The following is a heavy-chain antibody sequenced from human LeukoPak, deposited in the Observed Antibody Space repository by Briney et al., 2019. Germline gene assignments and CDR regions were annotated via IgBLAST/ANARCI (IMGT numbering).Heavy chain of an antibody. V-gene: IGHV4-31*03. Sequence: SETLALTCTVSGGSITRGGYYWSWVRQHPVKGLEWIGYILSSGTTSYNPSLRGRVTVSFDTSKNQFFLSLTSVTAADTAVYYCARAPGYDYVWGSYRPSDYWGQGTLVTVSS. CDR1: GGSITRGGYY. CDR2: ILSSGTT. J-gene: IGHJ4*02. CDR3: ARAPGYDYVWGSYRPSDY. D-gene: IGHD3-16*02.